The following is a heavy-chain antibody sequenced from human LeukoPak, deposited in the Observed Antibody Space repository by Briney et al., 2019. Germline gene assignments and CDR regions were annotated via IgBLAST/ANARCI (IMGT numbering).Heavy chain of an antibody. CDR1: GFTFSSYS. CDR2: ISSSSSYI. J-gene: IGHJ6*02. D-gene: IGHD6-19*01. CDR3: ARDPQMSSGWCGSPNPYYYYGMDV. Sequence: PGGSLRLSCAASGFTFSSYSMNWVRQAPGKGLEWVSSISSSSSYIYYADSVKGRFTISRDNAKNSLYLQMNSLRAEDTAVYYCARDPQMSSGWCGSPNPYYYYGMDVWGQGTTVTVSS. V-gene: IGHV3-21*01.